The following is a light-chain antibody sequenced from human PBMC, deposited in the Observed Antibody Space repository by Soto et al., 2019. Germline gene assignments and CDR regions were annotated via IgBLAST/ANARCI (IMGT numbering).Light chain of an antibody. Sequence: EIVLTQSPGTLSLSPGERATLSCRASQSVSSSYLAWYQQKPGQAPRLLIYGASSRATGITDRFSGSGSGTDFTLTISRLEPEDFALYYCQQYGSSTLLTFGGGTKVEIK. CDR1: QSVSSSY. V-gene: IGKV3-20*01. J-gene: IGKJ4*01. CDR3: QQYGSSTLLT. CDR2: GAS.